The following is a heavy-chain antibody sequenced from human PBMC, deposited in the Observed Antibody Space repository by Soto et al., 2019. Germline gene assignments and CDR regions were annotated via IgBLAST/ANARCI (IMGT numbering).Heavy chain of an antibody. V-gene: IGHV4-59*01. CDR2: IYYSGST. Sequence: SETLSLTCTVSGGSISSYYWSWIRQPPGKGLEWIGYIYYSGSTNYNPSLKSRVTISVDTSKNQFSLKLSSVTAADTAVYYCARVPAVLAPHYYYYYYMDVWGKGTTVTVSS. CDR1: GGSISSYY. J-gene: IGHJ6*03. D-gene: IGHD2-2*01. CDR3: ARVPAVLAPHYYYYYYMDV.